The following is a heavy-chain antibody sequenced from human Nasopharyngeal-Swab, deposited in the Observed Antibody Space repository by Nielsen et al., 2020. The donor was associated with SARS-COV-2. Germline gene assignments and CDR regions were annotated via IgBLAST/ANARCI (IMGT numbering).Heavy chain of an antibody. CDR3: AREEAYDGGNDYSYYYYGMDV. V-gene: IGHV3-20*04. CDR2: INWNGGST. CDR1: GFTFDDYG. D-gene: IGHD2-21*02. Sequence: GESLKISCAASGFTFDDYGMSWVRQAPGKGLEWVSGINWNGGSTGYADSVKGRFTISRDNAKNSLYLQKNSLRAEDTALYYCAREEAYDGGNDYSYYYYGMDVWGQGTTVTVSS. J-gene: IGHJ6*02.